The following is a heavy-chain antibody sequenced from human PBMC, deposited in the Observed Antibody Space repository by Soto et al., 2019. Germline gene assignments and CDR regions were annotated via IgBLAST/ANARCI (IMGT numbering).Heavy chain of an antibody. D-gene: IGHD2-21*01. CDR3: VRIKGITYDWIAYCMDV. V-gene: IGHV2-5*01. J-gene: IGHJ6*02. CDR1: GFSLTTSGLG. CDR2: TYWNGVR. Sequence: QITLKESGPTLVKPTQTLTLTCTFSGFSLTTSGLGLGWIRQPPGKALDGLALTYWNGVRHYSPSLKSMVTINTDTSNNQVVLTMANMDPVDTATYYCVRIKGITYDWIAYCMDVWGQGTTVNVSS.